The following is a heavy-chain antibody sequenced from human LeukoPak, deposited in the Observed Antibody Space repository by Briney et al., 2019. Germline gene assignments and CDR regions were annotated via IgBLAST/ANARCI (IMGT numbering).Heavy chain of an antibody. CDR1: GGTFSSYA. D-gene: IGHD6-19*01. J-gene: IGHJ6*03. CDR2: IIPILGIA. CDR3: ARGGLSSGLSYYYYYMDV. V-gene: IGHV1-69*04. Sequence: SVKVSCKASGGTFSSYANSWVRQAPGQGLEWMGRIIPILGIANYAQKFQGRVTITADKSTSTAYMELSSLRSEDTAVYYCARGGLSSGLSYYYYYMDVWGKGTTVTVSS.